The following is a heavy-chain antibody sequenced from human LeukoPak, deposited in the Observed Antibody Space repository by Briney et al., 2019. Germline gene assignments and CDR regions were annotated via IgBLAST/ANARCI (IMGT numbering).Heavy chain of an antibody. J-gene: IGHJ4*02. V-gene: IGHV1-58*02. CDR2: IVVGSGNT. Sequence: SVKVSCKASGFTLSNSAMQWVRQARGQRLEWIGWIVVGSGNTNYAQKFQERVTITRDMSTSTAYMELSSLRSEDTAVYYCAAVLARIDYWRQGTLVTVSS. D-gene: IGHD2/OR15-2a*01. CDR3: AAVLARIDY. CDR1: GFTLSNSA.